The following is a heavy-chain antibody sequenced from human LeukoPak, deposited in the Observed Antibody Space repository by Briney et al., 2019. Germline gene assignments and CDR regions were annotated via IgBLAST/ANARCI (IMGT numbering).Heavy chain of an antibody. Sequence: ASVKVSCKASGYTFTSYGISWVRQAPGQGLEWMGWISAYNGNTNYAQKLQGRVTMTRDTSISTAYMELSRLRSDDTAVYYCARVRPTVSDYWGQGTLVTVSS. CDR2: ISAYNGNT. V-gene: IGHV1-18*01. D-gene: IGHD4-11*01. J-gene: IGHJ4*02. CDR3: ARVRPTVSDY. CDR1: GYTFTSYG.